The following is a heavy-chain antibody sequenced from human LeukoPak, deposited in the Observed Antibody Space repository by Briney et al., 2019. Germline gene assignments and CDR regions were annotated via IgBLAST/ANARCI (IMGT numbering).Heavy chain of an antibody. CDR3: ASKRITMVRGVGFMETNWFDP. J-gene: IGHJ5*02. Sequence: ASVKVSCKASGYTFTGYYMHWVRQAPGQGLEWMGWINPNSGGTNYAQKFQGRVTITADESTSTAYMELSSLRSEDTAVYYCASKRITMVRGVGFMETNWFDPWGQGTLVTVSS. CDR1: GYTFTGYY. CDR2: INPNSGGT. D-gene: IGHD3-10*01. V-gene: IGHV1-2*02.